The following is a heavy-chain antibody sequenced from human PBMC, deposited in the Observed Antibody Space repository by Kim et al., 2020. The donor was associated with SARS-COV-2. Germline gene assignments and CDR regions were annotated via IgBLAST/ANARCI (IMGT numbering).Heavy chain of an antibody. D-gene: IGHD7-27*01. CDR3: ARGAGAIDY. Sequence: CYIDFEGSVKSRISINPDTSTNQFSLQLNSVTPEDTAVYFCARGAGAIDYWGQGTLVTVSS. V-gene: IGHV6-1*01. J-gene: IGHJ4*02. CDR2: CYI.